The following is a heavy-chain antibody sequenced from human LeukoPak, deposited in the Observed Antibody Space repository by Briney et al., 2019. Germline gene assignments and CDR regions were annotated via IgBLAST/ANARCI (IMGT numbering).Heavy chain of an antibody. Sequence: GESLKISCKGSGYSFTSYWIGWVRQMPGKGLEWMGIIHPGDSDTRYSPSFQGQVTISADKSISTAYLQWSSLKASDTAMYYCARLAAPYVGPPFFDYWGQGTLVTVSS. J-gene: IGHJ4*02. V-gene: IGHV5-51*01. D-gene: IGHD2-15*01. CDR1: GYSFTSYW. CDR3: ARLAAPYVGPPFFDY. CDR2: IHPGDSDT.